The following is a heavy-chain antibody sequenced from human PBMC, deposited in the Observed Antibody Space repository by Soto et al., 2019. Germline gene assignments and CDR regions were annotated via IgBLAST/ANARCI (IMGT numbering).Heavy chain of an antibody. V-gene: IGHV1-18*01. CDR2: ISTFNGET. D-gene: IGHD2-2*01. J-gene: IGHJ4*02. CDR1: GYTFNTYG. CDR3: ARDVGYCSSSTCLIDH. Sequence: ASVKVSCKASGYTFNTYGISWVRQAPGQGLEWMGWISTFNGETRYAQKFQARVTVTTDTSTTTGYLELRSLRSDDTAVYYCARDVGYCSSSTCLIDHWGQGTLVTVSS.